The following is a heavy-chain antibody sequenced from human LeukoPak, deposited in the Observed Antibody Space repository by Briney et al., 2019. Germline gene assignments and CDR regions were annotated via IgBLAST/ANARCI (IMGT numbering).Heavy chain of an antibody. J-gene: IGHJ3*02. V-gene: IGHV4-39*07. CDR1: GGSISSSNYY. D-gene: IGHD7-27*01. CDR3: ARSPGADDAFDI. CDR2: INHSGTT. Sequence: QASETLSLTCTVSGGSISSSNYYWSWIRQPPGKGLEWIGEINHSGTTNYNPSLKSRVTISVDTSKNQFSLKLSSVTAADTAVYYCARSPGADDAFDIWGQGTMVTVSS.